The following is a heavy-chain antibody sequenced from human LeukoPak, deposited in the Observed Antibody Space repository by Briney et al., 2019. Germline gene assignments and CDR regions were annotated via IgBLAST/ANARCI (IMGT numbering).Heavy chain of an antibody. D-gene: IGHD5-18*01. Sequence: SETLSLTCALYGGSFSGYYWSWLRHPPGKGLVWIGEINHSGSPNYNPSLKSRVTISVDTSKNQFSLKLSSVTAGDTAVYYCARGDTADLFGWFDPWGQGTLVTVSS. CDR1: GGSFSGYY. CDR2: INHSGSP. J-gene: IGHJ5*02. V-gene: IGHV4-34*01. CDR3: ARGDTADLFGWFDP.